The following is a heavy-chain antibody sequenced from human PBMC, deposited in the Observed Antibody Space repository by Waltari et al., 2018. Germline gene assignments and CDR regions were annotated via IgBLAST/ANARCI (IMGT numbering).Heavy chain of an antibody. CDR1: GFTFSSYA. CDR3: AKAGTTVTNPLYYYGMDV. J-gene: IGHJ6*02. Sequence: EVQLLESGGGLVQPGGSLRLSCAASGFTFSSYAMSWVRQAPGKGLGWVAAISGSGGSTYYSDSWKGLFTISRDNSKNTLYLQMNSLRAEDTAVYYCAKAGTTVTNPLYYYGMDVWGQGTTVTVSS. CDR2: ISGSGGST. V-gene: IGHV3-23*01. D-gene: IGHD4-17*01.